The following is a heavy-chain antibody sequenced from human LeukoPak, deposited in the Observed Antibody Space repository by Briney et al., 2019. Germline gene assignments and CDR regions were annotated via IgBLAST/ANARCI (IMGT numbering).Heavy chain of an antibody. D-gene: IGHD1-26*01. CDR1: GGTFSSYA. CDR3: AGPGWELLDY. CDR2: IIPIFGTA. V-gene: IGHV1-69*05. Sequence: ASVKVSCKASGGTFSSYAISWVRQAPGQGLEWMGGIIPIFGTANYAQKFQGRVTMSRDMSTSTVYMELSSLRSEDTAVYYCAGPGWELLDYWGQGTLVTVS. J-gene: IGHJ4*02.